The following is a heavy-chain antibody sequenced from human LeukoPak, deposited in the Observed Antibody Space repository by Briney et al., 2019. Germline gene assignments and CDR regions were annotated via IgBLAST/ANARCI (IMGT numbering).Heavy chain of an antibody. CDR3: ARDPGWLHA. CDR1: AFTFSSYS. Sequence: PGGSLRLSCAASAFTFSSYSMNWVRKAPGKGLEWVSSISSSSSSIYYADSVKGRFTISRDNAKNSLYLQMNSLRAEDTAVYYCARDPGWLHAWGQGTLVTVSS. V-gene: IGHV3-21*01. D-gene: IGHD5-24*01. CDR2: ISSSSSSI. J-gene: IGHJ5*02.